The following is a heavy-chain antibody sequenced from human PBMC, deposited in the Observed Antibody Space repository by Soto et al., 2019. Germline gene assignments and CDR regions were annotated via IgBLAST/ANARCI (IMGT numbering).Heavy chain of an antibody. J-gene: IGHJ6*02. CDR3: AKDRGYGDPYYYYGMDV. D-gene: IGHD4-17*01. V-gene: IGHV3-30*18. Sequence: GGSLRLSCAASGFTFSSYGMHWVRQAPGKGLEWVAVISYDGSNKYYADSVKGRFTISRDNSKNTLYLQMNGLRAEDTAVYYCAKDRGYGDPYYYYGMDVWGQGTTVTVSS. CDR2: ISYDGSNK. CDR1: GFTFSSYG.